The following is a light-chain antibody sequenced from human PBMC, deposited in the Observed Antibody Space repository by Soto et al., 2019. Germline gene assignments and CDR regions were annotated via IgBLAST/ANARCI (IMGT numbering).Light chain of an antibody. V-gene: IGKV1-33*01. CDR1: QDISNY. Sequence: IHMTEAPASLSASVLYRVTITFQASQDISNYLNWFQQKPGKAPNLLIYDGSKLETGVPSRFSGSGSGTHFTFTISSLQPEDIATYYCQQYENLPLTFGGGTKVDIK. J-gene: IGKJ4*01. CDR2: DGS. CDR3: QQYENLPLT.